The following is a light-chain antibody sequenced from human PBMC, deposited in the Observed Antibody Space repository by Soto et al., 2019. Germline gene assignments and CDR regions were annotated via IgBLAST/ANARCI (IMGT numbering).Light chain of an antibody. CDR1: QSISSW. J-gene: IGKJ1*01. CDR2: AAS. Sequence: DIQMTQSPSTLSASVGDRVTITRRVSQSISSWLAWYQQKPGKAPKLLIYAASTLQSGIPSRFSGSGSGTDGTLTISSLKTEDGSTYYCQKYDSATLTFGQGTKVDIK. CDR3: QKYDSATLT. V-gene: IGKV1-27*01.